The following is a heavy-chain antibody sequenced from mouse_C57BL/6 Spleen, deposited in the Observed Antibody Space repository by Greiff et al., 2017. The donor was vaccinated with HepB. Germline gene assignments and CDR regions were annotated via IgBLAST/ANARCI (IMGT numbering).Heavy chain of an antibody. CDR3: AIPPNYYYGSSYENYFDY. J-gene: IGHJ2*01. V-gene: IGHV1-74*01. CDR2: IHPSDSDT. D-gene: IGHD1-1*01. CDR1: GYTFTSYW. Sequence: QVQLQQPGAELVKPGASVKMSCKASGYTFTSYWMHWVKQRPGQGLEWIGRIHPSDSDTNYNQKFKGKATLTVDKSSSTAYMQLSSLTSEDSAVYYCAIPPNYYYGSSYENYFDYWGQGTTLTVSS.